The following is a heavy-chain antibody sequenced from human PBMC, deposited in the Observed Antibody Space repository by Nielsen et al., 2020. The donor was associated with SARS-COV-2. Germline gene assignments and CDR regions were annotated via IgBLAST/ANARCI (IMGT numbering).Heavy chain of an antibody. V-gene: IGHV3-48*04. CDR3: ARGHSYCSSTSCYMGIDAFDI. D-gene: IGHD2-2*02. J-gene: IGHJ3*02. CDR1: GFTFSSYS. Sequence: GESLKISCAASGFTFSSYSMNWVRQAPGKGLEWVSYISSSSSTIYDADSVKGRFTISRDNAKNSLYLQMNSLRAEDTAVYYCARGHSYCSSTSCYMGIDAFDIWGQGTMVTVSS. CDR2: ISSSSSTI.